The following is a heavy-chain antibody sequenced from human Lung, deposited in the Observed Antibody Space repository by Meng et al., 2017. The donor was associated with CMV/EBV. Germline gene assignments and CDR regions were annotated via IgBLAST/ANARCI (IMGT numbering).Heavy chain of an antibody. CDR3: ARGVAESLGWEMGY. V-gene: IGHV3-74*03. CDR2: IDSDGRDI. CDR1: GFTLRRYW. Sequence: VQLVEAGGGLVQPGGSLRLSCAVSGFTLRRYWMHWVRQAPGKGLEWVSRIDSDGRDITYADSVRGRFTISRDDAKSTLYLQMNSLRVEDTAVYYCARGVAESLGWEMGYWGQGTLVTVSS. J-gene: IGHJ4*02. D-gene: IGHD1-26*01.